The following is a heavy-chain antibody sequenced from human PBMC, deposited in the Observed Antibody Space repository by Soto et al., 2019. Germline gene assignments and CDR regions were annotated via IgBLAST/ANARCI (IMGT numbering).Heavy chain of an antibody. CDR3: AKDVQVRIYLLFGEHLGHSLDS. J-gene: IGHJ4*02. CDR2: TSYHGVNS. D-gene: IGHD3-10*01. CDR1: GFTFNEYG. V-gene: IGHV3-30*18. Sequence: QVQLVESGGGVVQPGGSLRLACAASGFTFNEYGMHWVRQAPGKGLEWVAVTSYHGVNSYYVDSVKGRFTISRDNSKNTLSLQMNSLRAEDTAVYFCAKDVQVRIYLLFGEHLGHSLDSWGQGTLVTVSS.